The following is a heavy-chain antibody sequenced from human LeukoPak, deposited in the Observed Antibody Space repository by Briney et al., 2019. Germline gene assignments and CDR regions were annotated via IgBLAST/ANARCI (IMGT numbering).Heavy chain of an antibody. V-gene: IGHV3-74*01. CDR3: ARDGRGPDY. D-gene: IGHD3/OR15-3a*01. Sequence: GGSLRLSCAASGFTLRSHWMHWVRQVPGKGLVSVSRIESDGRTAYADSVKGRFIISRDNAKSTLYLQMNSLRVEDTAVYYCARDGRGPDYWGQGTLVTVSS. J-gene: IGHJ4*02. CDR2: IESDGRT. CDR1: GFTLRSHW.